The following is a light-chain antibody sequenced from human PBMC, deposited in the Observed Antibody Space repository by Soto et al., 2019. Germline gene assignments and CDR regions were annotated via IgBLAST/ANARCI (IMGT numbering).Light chain of an antibody. CDR1: QGISNY. CDR2: AAS. V-gene: IGKV1-27*01. J-gene: IGKJ4*01. Sequence: DIQMTQSPSSLSASVGDRVTITCPATQGISNYLAWYQQIPGKVPKLLISAASTLQSVVPSRFSGSGSGTYFTLTISSLQPEDVATYYCQKYTNVPAFGGGTKVEIK. CDR3: QKYTNVPA.